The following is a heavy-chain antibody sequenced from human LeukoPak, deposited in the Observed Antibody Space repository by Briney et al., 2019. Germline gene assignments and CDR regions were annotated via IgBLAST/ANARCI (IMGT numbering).Heavy chain of an antibody. Sequence: GASVKVSCKASGYTFTSYGISWVRQAPGQGLEWMGWISAYNGNTNYAQKLQGRVTMTTDTSTSTAYMELRSLRSDDTAVYYCARAGPPITMVRGVITTAHWFDPWGQGTLVTVSS. CDR3: ARAGPPITMVRGVITTAHWFDP. D-gene: IGHD3-10*01. CDR1: GYTFTSYG. CDR2: ISAYNGNT. V-gene: IGHV1-18*01. J-gene: IGHJ5*02.